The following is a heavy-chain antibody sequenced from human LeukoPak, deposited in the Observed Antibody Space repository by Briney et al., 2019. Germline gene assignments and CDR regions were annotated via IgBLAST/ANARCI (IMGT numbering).Heavy chain of an antibody. CDR1: GFTVSSNY. CDR3: ARALNYGSGSYYYFDY. D-gene: IGHD3-10*01. V-gene: IGHV3-66*01. CDR2: IYSGGST. Sequence: GGSLRLSCAASGFTVSSNYMSWVRQAPGKGLEWVSVIYSGGSTYYADSVKGRFTISRDNSKNTLYLQMNSPRAEDTAVYYCARALNYGSGSYYYFDYWGQGTLVTVSS. J-gene: IGHJ4*02.